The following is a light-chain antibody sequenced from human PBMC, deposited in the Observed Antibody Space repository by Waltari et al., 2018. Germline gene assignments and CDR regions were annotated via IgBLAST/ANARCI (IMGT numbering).Light chain of an antibody. J-gene: IGLJ2*01. CDR3: ASFAGSNTL. Sequence: QSALTQPPSASGSPGQSVTISCTGTSTDIGVYNYVSWYPQHPGKAPKLLIYEVSERPSGVPGRFSGAKSGITASLTVFGLQTEDEADYYCASFAGSNTLFGGGTKLTVL. CDR2: EVS. CDR1: STDIGVYNY. V-gene: IGLV2-8*01.